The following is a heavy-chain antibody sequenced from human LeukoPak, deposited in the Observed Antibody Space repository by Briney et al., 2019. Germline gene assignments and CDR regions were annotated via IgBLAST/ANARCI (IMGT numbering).Heavy chain of an antibody. CDR2: ISSSSSYI. Sequence: PGGSLRLSCAASGFTFSSYSMNWVRQAPGKGLEWVSSISSSSSYIYYADSVKGRFTISRDNAKNSLYLQMNSLRAEDMALYYCAKDIRRFLDLDAFDIWGQGTMVTVSS. J-gene: IGHJ3*02. CDR1: GFTFSSYS. CDR3: AKDIRRFLDLDAFDI. V-gene: IGHV3-21*04. D-gene: IGHD3-3*01.